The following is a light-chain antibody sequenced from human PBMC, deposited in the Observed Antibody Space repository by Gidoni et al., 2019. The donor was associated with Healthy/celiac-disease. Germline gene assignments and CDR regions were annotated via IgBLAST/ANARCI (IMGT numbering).Light chain of an antibody. CDR2: GAS. Sequence: EIVMTLSPATLSVSPGERDTLSCRASQSVSSNVAWYQQKPGQAPRLLIYGASTRATGIPAMFSGSGAGTEFTLTISSLQSEEFSVDYCQQYNNWPPMFGQGTKVEIK. V-gene: IGKV3-15*01. J-gene: IGKJ1*01. CDR3: QQYNNWPPM. CDR1: QSVSSN.